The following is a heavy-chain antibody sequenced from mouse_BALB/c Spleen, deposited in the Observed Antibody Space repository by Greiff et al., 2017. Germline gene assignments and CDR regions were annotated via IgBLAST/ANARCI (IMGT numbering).Heavy chain of an antibody. CDR1: GYTFTDYE. CDR3: TRLNFYYAMDY. V-gene: IGHV1-15*01. J-gene: IGHJ4*01. CDR2: IDPETGGT. Sequence: VKLVESGAELVRPGASVTLSCKASGYTFTDYEMHWVKQTPVHGLEWIGAIDPETGGTAYNQKFKGKATLTADKSSSTAYMELRSLTSEDSAVYYCTRLNFYYAMDYWGQGTSVTVSS.